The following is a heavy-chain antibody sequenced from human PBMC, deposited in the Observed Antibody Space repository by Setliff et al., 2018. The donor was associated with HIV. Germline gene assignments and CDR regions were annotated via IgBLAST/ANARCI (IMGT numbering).Heavy chain of an antibody. Sequence: SSETLSLTCSVSGGSINRGTYYWTWIRQSAGKGLEWIGHIYITGSTDYNPSLKSRVTISVDTSKNQFSLKLNSVTAADTAVYYCEAATVGETGYYGIDVWGPGTTVTVSS. J-gene: IGHJ6*02. D-gene: IGHD1-26*01. CDR1: GGSINRGTYY. CDR2: IYITGST. V-gene: IGHV4-61*09. CDR3: EAATVGETGYYGIDV.